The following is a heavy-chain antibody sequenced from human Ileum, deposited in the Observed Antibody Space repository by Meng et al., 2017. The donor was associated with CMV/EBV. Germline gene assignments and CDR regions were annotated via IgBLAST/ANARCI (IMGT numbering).Heavy chain of an antibody. CDR1: GFTFSDYY. V-gene: IGHV3-11*04. Sequence: GGSLRLSCAASGFTFSDYYMSWIRQAPGKGLEWISHINGRGKNIMYSDSVKGRFTISRDNTKNLLYLQMNSLRAEDTALYYCARDQWWASDWWGQGTLVTVSS. J-gene: IGHJ5*01. CDR3: ARDQWWASDW. CDR2: INGRGKNI. D-gene: IGHD2-15*01.